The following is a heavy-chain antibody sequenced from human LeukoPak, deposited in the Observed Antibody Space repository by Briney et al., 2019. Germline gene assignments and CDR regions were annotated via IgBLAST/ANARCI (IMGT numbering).Heavy chain of an antibody. Sequence: ASLKLSCKASGYTFTGYAMHWVRQAPGQGREWVGGINPNRGGTSYAQKFQGRVTMTRDTSISTAYMELSRLRSDDTAVYYCARGAMVRGVINPVFYWGQGTRVTVSS. D-gene: IGHD3-10*01. CDR3: ARGAMVRGVINPVFY. J-gene: IGHJ4*02. V-gene: IGHV1-2*02. CDR2: INPNRGGT. CDR1: GYTFTGYA.